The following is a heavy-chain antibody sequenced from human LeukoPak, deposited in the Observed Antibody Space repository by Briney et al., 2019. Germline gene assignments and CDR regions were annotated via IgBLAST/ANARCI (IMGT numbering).Heavy chain of an antibody. Sequence: GGSLRLSCAASGFTFSGYSMNWVRQAPGKGLEWVSSISSSGSYIYYADSVKGRFTISRDNAKNSLYLQMNSLRAEDTAVYYCARAEWQLWPFDPWGQGTLVTVSS. V-gene: IGHV3-21*01. D-gene: IGHD3-3*01. CDR2: ISSSGSYI. CDR3: ARAEWQLWPFDP. J-gene: IGHJ5*02. CDR1: GFTFSGYS.